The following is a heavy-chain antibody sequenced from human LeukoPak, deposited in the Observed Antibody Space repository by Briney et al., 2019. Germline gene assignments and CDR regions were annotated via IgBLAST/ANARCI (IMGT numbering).Heavy chain of an antibody. D-gene: IGHD1-7*01. CDR3: AKTEQELRSGAFDI. Sequence: GGSLRLSCTTSKFNFHSFGMSWVRQAPGKGPEWVSSVSGSGAGTQYADSVKGRFTISRDNSKNTLYLQMNSLRAEDTAVYYCAKTEQELRSGAFDIWGQGTMVTVSS. J-gene: IGHJ3*02. CDR1: KFNFHSFG. V-gene: IGHV3-23*01. CDR2: VSGSGAGT.